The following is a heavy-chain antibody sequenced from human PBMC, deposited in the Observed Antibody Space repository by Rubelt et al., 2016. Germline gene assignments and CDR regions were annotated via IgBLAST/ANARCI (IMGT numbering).Heavy chain of an antibody. CDR2: IYPGDSDT. CDR1: GYSFTSYW. D-gene: IGHD1-26*01. J-gene: IGHJ1*01. V-gene: IGHV5-51*01. CDR3: ARLFGGTNYNYFQH. Sequence: EVQLVQSGAEVKKPGESLKISCKGSGYSFTSYWIGWVRQMPGKGLEWMGIIYPGDSDTRYSPACKGQVGSSADKSIGTGYLQWSSLKASDTAMYYCARLFGGTNYNYFQHWGQGTLVTVSS.